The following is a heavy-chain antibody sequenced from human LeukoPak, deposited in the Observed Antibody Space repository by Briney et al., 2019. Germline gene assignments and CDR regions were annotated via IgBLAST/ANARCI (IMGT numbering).Heavy chain of an antibody. J-gene: IGHJ4*02. CDR2: IYKIGTT. V-gene: IGHV4-59*02. CDR1: GDSVTGYF. D-gene: IGHD2-15*01. CDR3: VIGVGWQPDY. Sequence: SETLSLTCTVFGDSVTGYFLNWVRQPPGKGLEWIGHIYKIGTTNYNPSLKSRLTISADTSKNQFSLQLRSVTAADTTVYYCVIGVGWQPDYWGQGALVTVSS.